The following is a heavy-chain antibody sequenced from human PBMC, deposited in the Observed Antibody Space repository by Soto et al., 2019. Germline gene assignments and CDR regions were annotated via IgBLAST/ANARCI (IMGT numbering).Heavy chain of an antibody. V-gene: IGHV4-59*01. CDR3: ARVDYDYIWGSYRYTDDAFDI. CDR2: IYYSGST. D-gene: IGHD3-16*02. Sequence: PSETLSLTCTVSGCSISIYYWSWIRQPPGKGLEWIGYIYYSGSTNYNPSLKSRVTISVDTSKNQFSLKLSSVTAADTAVYYCARVDYDYIWGSYRYTDDAFDIWGQGTMVTVSS. J-gene: IGHJ3*02. CDR1: GCSISIYY.